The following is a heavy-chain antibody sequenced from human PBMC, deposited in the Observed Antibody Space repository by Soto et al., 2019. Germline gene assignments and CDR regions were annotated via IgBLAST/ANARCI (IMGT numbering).Heavy chain of an antibody. D-gene: IGHD2-21*01. CDR1: GFTFSSYG. J-gene: IGHJ3*02. V-gene: IGHV3-33*01. Sequence: GGSLRLSCAASGFTFSSYGMHWVRQAPGKGLEWVAVIWYDGSNKYYADSVKGRFTISRDNSKNTLYLQMNSLRAEDTAVYYCARESQALFLNAFDIWGQGTMVTVSS. CDR2: IWYDGSNK. CDR3: ARESQALFLNAFDI.